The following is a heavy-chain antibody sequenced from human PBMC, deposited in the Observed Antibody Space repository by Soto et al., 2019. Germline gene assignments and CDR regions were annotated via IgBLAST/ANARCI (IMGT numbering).Heavy chain of an antibody. CDR2: ISYDGSNK. CDR3: XXDQLRGVRGVITYYYGMDV. V-gene: IGHV3-30*03. D-gene: IGHD3-10*01. Sequence: QVQLVESGGGVVQPGRSLRLSCAASGFTFSSYGMHWVRQAPGKGLEWVAVISYDGSNKYYADSVKGRFTISRDNSKXXXXXXXXXXXAEXXXXXYCXXDQLRGVRGVITYYYGMDVWGQGTTVTVSS. J-gene: IGHJ6*02. CDR1: GFTFSSYG.